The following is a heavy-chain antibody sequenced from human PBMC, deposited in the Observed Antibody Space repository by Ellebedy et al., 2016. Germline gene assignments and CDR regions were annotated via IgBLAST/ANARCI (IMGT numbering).Heavy chain of an antibody. Sequence: ESLKISXAASGFTFSDYYMSWIRQPPGKGLEWIGTIYYSGSTYYNASLKSRVTISVDTSKNQFSLKLSPVTAADTAVYYCATVSSSWYYFDYWGQGTLVTVSS. D-gene: IGHD6-13*01. V-gene: IGHV4-38-2*01. CDR1: GFTFSDYY. CDR2: IYYSGST. CDR3: ATVSSSWYYFDY. J-gene: IGHJ4*02.